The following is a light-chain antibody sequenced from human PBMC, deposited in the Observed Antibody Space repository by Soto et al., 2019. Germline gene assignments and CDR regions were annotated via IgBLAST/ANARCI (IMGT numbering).Light chain of an antibody. J-gene: IGLJ3*02. V-gene: IGLV3-21*02. CDR3: QVWHGPTDQWV. CDR1: NIASKS. CDR2: DVN. Sequence: SYELTQPPSMSVAPGQTARITCGGDNIASKSVHWYRQKPGQAPVLVVYDVNDRPSGIPERFSGSNSGNTAILTITRVEAGDEADYYCQVWHGPTDQWVFGGGTKVTVL.